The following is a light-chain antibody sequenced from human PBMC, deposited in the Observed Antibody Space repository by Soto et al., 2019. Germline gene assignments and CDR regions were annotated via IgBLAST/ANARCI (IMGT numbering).Light chain of an antibody. J-gene: IGLJ2*01. Sequence: QSALTQPASVSGSPGQSITISCTGTRSDVGSYNSIAWYQQHPGKAPRVVIFEVTKRPSGICDRFSGSKSGYTASLRISGLQAEDEADYFCLSYAGNSIWLFGGGTKVTVL. CDR1: RSDVGSYNS. CDR2: EVT. CDR3: LSYAGNSIWL. V-gene: IGLV2-23*02.